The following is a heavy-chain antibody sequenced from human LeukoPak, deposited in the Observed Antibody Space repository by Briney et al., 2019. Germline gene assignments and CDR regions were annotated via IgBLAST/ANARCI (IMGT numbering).Heavy chain of an antibody. CDR1: GFTFSSYA. CDR3: AKRLGSGGNSYFDY. J-gene: IGHJ4*02. Sequence: PGGSLRLSCAASGFTFSSYAMSWVRQAPGKGRGWVSAISGSGVSTYYADSVKGRFTISRDNSKNTLYLQMNSLRAEDTAVYYCAKRLGSGGNSYFDYWGQGTLVTVSS. CDR2: ISGSGVST. D-gene: IGHD4-23*01. V-gene: IGHV3-23*01.